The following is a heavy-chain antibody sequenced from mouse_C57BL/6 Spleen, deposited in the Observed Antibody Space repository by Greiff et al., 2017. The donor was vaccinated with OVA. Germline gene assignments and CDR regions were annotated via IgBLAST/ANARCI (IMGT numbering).Heavy chain of an antibody. CDR3: ARDEGPPGTEWYFDV. V-gene: IGHV5-4*01. CDR1: GFTFSSYA. J-gene: IGHJ1*03. CDR2: ISDGGSYT. D-gene: IGHD4-1*01. Sequence: DVQLVESGGGLVKPGGSLKLSCAASGFTFSSYAMSWVRQTPEKRLEWVATISDGGSYTYYPDNVKGRFTISRDNAKNNLYLQMSHLKSEDTAMYYCARDEGPPGTEWYFDVWGTGTTVTVSS.